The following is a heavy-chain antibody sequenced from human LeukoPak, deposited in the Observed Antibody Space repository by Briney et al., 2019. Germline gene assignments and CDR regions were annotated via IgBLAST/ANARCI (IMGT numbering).Heavy chain of an antibody. Sequence: GASVKVSCKASGYTFTSYYMHWVRQAPGQGLEWMGIINPSGRSTSYTQKFQGRVTMTRDTSTSTVYMELNSLRSEDTAVYYCARGAKRWLQFKTSAGFDYWGQGTLITVSS. CDR3: ARGAKRWLQFKTSAGFDY. CDR1: GYTFTSYY. J-gene: IGHJ4*02. V-gene: IGHV1-46*01. CDR2: INPSGRST. D-gene: IGHD5-24*01.